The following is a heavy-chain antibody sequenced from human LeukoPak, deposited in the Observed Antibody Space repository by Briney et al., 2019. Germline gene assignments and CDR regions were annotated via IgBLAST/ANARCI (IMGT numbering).Heavy chain of an antibody. CDR3: ARDYLVGGTDAFDI. J-gene: IGHJ3*02. D-gene: IGHD1-1*01. CDR1: GFTFSSYE. CDR2: IGGSGSTI. Sequence: GGSLRLSCAASGFTFSSYEMNWVRQAPGKGLEWVSYIGGSGSTIYCADSVKGRFTISRDNAKNSLYLQMNRLRGEDTAVYYCARDYLVGGTDAFDIWGQGTMVTVSS. V-gene: IGHV3-48*03.